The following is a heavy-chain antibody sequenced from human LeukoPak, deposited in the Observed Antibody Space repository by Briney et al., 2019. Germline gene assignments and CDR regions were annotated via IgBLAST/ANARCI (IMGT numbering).Heavy chain of an antibody. Sequence: GGSLRLSCAASGFTFSSYAMHWVRQAPGKGQEYGSAISSNGGSTYYANSVKGRFTISRDNSKNTLYLQMGSLRAEDMAVYYCARAGWEMATSHFDYWAREPWSPSPQ. V-gene: IGHV3-64*01. CDR3: ARAGWEMATSHFDY. CDR1: GFTFSSYA. D-gene: IGHD5-24*01. CDR2: ISSNGGST. J-gene: IGHJ4*02.